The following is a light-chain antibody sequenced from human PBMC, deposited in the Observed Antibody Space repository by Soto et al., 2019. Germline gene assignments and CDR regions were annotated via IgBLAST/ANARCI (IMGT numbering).Light chain of an antibody. CDR2: AAS. CDR1: QDISNY. J-gene: IGKJ1*01. Sequence: DIQMTQSPSAMSASVGDRVTITCRASQDISNYLAWFQQKPGKVPKPLIHAASSLQSGVPSRFGGSGSGTEFTLTISSLQPEDFATYYCLQHSSYPWTFGQGTKVDIK. CDR3: LQHSSYPWT. V-gene: IGKV1-17*03.